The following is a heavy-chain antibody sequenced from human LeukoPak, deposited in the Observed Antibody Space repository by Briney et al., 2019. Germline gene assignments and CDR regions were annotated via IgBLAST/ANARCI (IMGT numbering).Heavy chain of an antibody. J-gene: IGHJ4*02. CDR2: IIPIFGTA. V-gene: IGHV1-69*13. Sequence: SVKVSCKASGGTFSSYAISWVRQAPGQGLEWMGGIIPIFGTANYAQKFQGRVTITADESTSTAYMELSSLRSEDTAVYYCARTSSYSSSWYEGGVDFDYWGQGTLVTVSS. CDR3: ARTSSYSSSWYEGGVDFDY. CDR1: GGTFSSYA. D-gene: IGHD6-13*01.